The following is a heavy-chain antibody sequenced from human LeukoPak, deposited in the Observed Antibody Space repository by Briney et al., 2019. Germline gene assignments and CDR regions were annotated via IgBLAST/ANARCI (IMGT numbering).Heavy chain of an antibody. CDR3: TTVWNCGGDCSDAFDI. CDR1: GGSILSTNW. J-gene: IGHJ3*02. D-gene: IGHD2-21*02. CDR2: IKSKTDGGTT. Sequence: ETLSLTCAVSGGSILSTNWWSWVRQPPGKGLEWIGRIKSKTDGGTTDYAAPVKGRFTISRDDSKNTLYLQMNSLKTEDTAVYYCTTVWNCGGDCSDAFDIWGQGTMVTVSS. V-gene: IGHV3-15*01.